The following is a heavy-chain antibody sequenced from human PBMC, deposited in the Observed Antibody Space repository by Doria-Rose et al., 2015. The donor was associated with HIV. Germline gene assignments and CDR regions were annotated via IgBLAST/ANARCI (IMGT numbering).Heavy chain of an antibody. CDR3: ARMGSYRELDY. D-gene: IGHD3-3*01. J-gene: IGHJ4*02. CDR2: TYYTGTS. V-gene: IGHV4-31*02. Sequence: GDCVSSRGYYWNWIRQVPGKGLESLGYTYYTGTSDYSPSLKSRLNMAVDTSKNQFSLKLSFVTVADTAVYYCARMGSYRELDYWGQGALVIVSA. CDR1: GDCVSSRGYY.